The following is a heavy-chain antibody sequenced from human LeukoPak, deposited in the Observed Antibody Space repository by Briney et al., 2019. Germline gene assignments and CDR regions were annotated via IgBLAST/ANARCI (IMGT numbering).Heavy chain of an antibody. CDR3: AKGRIQLLDSHYFDY. Sequence: PGGSLRLSCAASGFTFSSYGMSWVRQAPGKGLEWVSAISGSGGSTYYADSVKGRFTISRDNSKNTLYLQMNSLRAEDTAVYYCAKGRIQLLDSHYFDYWGQGTLVTVSS. V-gene: IGHV3-23*01. J-gene: IGHJ4*02. CDR1: GFTFSSYG. CDR2: ISGSGGST. D-gene: IGHD5-18*01.